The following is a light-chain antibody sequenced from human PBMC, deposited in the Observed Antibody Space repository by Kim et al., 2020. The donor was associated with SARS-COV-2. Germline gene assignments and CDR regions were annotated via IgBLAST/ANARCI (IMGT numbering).Light chain of an antibody. V-gene: IGKV3-15*01. J-gene: IGKJ4*01. CDR1: QSVSNN. Sequence: PGESATLSCRASQSVSNNLAWYQQKPGQAPRLLIYGASTRATGIPARFSGSGSGTEFTLTISSLQSEDFAVYYCQQYNNWPPELTFGGGTKVDIK. CDR3: QQYNNWPPELT. CDR2: GAS.